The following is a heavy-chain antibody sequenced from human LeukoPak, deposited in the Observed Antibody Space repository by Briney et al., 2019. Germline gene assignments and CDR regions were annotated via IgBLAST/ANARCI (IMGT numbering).Heavy chain of an antibody. D-gene: IGHD3-22*01. Sequence: GESLKISCKGSGYSFTTYWIGWVRQMPGKGLEYMGIINPGDSDTRYSPSFQGQVTISADKSISTAYLQWSSLKASDTAMYYCARRLTYDSRAYYCLDYWGQGTLVTVSS. V-gene: IGHV5-51*01. CDR3: ARRLTYDSRAYYCLDY. CDR2: INPGDSDT. J-gene: IGHJ4*02. CDR1: GYSFTTYW.